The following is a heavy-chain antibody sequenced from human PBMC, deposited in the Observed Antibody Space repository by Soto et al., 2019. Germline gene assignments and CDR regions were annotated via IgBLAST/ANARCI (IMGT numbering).Heavy chain of an antibody. V-gene: IGHV4-34*01. Sequence: SETLSLTCAVYGGSFSGYYWSWIRQPPGKGLGWFGEINHSGSTNYNPSFKSRVAISVDTSKNQFSLKLSSVTAADTAVYYCARLLGYCSGGSCYRYYGMDVWGQGTTVTVS. D-gene: IGHD2-15*01. CDR2: INHSGST. CDR3: ARLLGYCSGGSCYRYYGMDV. CDR1: GGSFSGYY. J-gene: IGHJ6*02.